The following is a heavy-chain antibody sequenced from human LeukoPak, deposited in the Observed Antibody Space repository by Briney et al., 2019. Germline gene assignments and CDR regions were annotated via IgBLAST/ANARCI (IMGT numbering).Heavy chain of an antibody. J-gene: IGHJ4*02. Sequence: GGSLRLSCAASGFTFDDYAMHWVRQAPGKGLEWVSGISWNSGSIGYADSVKGRFTISRDNAKNSLYLQMNSLRAEDTALHYCAKASGSYYDNFDYWGQGTLVTVSS. D-gene: IGHD1-26*01. CDR2: ISWNSGSI. CDR3: AKASGSYYDNFDY. V-gene: IGHV3-9*01. CDR1: GFTFDDYA.